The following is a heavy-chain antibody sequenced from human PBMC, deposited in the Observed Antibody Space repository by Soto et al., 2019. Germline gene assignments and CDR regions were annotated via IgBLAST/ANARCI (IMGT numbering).Heavy chain of an antibody. CDR1: GGSISSSSYY. V-gene: IGHV4-39*01. D-gene: IGHD6-13*01. CDR2: IYYSGST. CDR3: ATPGGRGAAAGSLS. Sequence: SETLSLTCTVSGGSISSSSYYWGWIRQPPGKGLEWIGSIYYSGSTYYNPSLKSRVTISVDTSKNQFSLKLSSVTAADTAVYYCATPGGRGAAAGSLSWGQGTLVTVSS. J-gene: IGHJ5*02.